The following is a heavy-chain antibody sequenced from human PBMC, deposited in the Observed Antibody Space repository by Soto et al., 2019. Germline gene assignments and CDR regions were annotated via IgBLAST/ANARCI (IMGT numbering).Heavy chain of an antibody. CDR2: MKSKTDGGTI. CDR3: ATSVYSYGLDY. CDR1: GFTFSNAW. J-gene: IGHJ4*02. D-gene: IGHD5-18*01. Sequence: EVQLVESGGGLVKPGGSLRLSCAASGFTFSNAWMNWVRKAPGKGLEWVGRMKSKTDGGTIEGRFTISRDDSKNTLYLQMNSLKTEDTAMYYCATSVYSYGLDYWGQGTLVTVSS. V-gene: IGHV3-15*07.